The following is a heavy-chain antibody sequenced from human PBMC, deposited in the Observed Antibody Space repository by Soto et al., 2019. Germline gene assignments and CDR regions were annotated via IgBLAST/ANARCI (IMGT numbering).Heavy chain of an antibody. CDR3: ARRIKDIVLMVYARTSYYFDY. J-gene: IGHJ4*02. CDR1: GGSISSSNW. V-gene: IGHV4-4*02. Sequence: SETLSLTCAVSGGSISSSNWWSWVRQPPGKGLEWIGEIYHSGSTNYNPSLKRRVTISVDKSKNQFSLKLSSVTAADTAVYYCARRIKDIVLMVYARTSYYFDYWGQGTLVTVS. D-gene: IGHD2-8*01. CDR2: IYHSGST.